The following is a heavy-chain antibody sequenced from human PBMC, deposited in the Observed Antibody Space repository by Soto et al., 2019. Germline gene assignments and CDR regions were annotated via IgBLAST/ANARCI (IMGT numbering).Heavy chain of an antibody. CDR1: GFTFSSYA. CDR3: AKDPPITMVRGVTTPI. V-gene: IGHV3-23*01. Sequence: GGSLRLSCAASGFTFSSYAMSWVRQAPGKGLEWVSAISGSGGSTYYADSVKGRFTISRDNSKNTLYLQMNSLRAEDTAVYYCAKDPPITMVRGVTTPIWGQGTMVTVSS. J-gene: IGHJ3*02. D-gene: IGHD3-10*01. CDR2: ISGSGGST.